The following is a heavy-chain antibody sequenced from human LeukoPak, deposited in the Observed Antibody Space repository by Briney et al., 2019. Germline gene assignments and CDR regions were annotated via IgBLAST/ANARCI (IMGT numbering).Heavy chain of an antibody. J-gene: IGHJ6*04. CDR3: VRGKANYGSGSDV. CDR1: GFTFSRHN. Sequence: GGSLRLSCAASGFTFSRHNMNWVRQAPGKGLEWVSSISSSSSYIYYADSVKGRFTISRDNARNSLYLQMDSLRAEDTAVYYCVRGKANYGSGSDVWGKGTTVTVSS. V-gene: IGHV3-21*01. CDR2: ISSSSSYI. D-gene: IGHD3-10*01.